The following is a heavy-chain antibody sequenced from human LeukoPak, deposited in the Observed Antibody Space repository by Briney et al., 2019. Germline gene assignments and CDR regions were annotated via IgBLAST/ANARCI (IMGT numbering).Heavy chain of an antibody. J-gene: IGHJ6*02. CDR3: AKGSPKDFYGMDV. D-gene: IGHD3-3*01. CDR1: GFTFDDYT. V-gene: IGHV3-43*01. Sequence: GGSLRLSCAASGFTFDDYTTHWVRQAPGKGLEWVSLISWDGGSTYYADSVKGRFTISRDNSKNSLYLQMNSLRTEDTALYYCAKGSPKDFYGMDVWGQGTTVTVSS. CDR2: ISWDGGST.